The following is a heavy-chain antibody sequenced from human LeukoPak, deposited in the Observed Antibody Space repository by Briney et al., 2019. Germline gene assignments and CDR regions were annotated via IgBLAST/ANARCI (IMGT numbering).Heavy chain of an antibody. CDR1: GYTFTSYA. V-gene: IGHV1-18*01. J-gene: IGHJ3*02. CDR2: ISVYNGNT. CDR3: ARGLQENLAWLRAFTAFDI. D-gene: IGHD4-11*01. Sequence: ASVKVSCKASGYTFTSYAITWVRQAPGQGLEWMGWISVYNGNTNYAQKLQGRVTMTTDTSTNTAYMELRSLRSDDTAVYYCARGLQENLAWLRAFTAFDIWGQGTMVTVSS.